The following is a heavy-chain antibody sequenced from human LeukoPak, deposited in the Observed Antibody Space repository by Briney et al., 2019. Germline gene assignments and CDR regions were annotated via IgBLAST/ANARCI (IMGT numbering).Heavy chain of an antibody. V-gene: IGHV1-69*13. CDR3: ARGGSSWYTDYYMDV. J-gene: IGHJ6*03. D-gene: IGHD6-13*01. CDR1: GGTFSSYD. Sequence: ASVKVSCKASGGTFSSYDISWVRQAPGQGLEWMGGIIPMFGTANYAQKFQGRVTITADESTSTAYMELSSLRSEDTAVYYCARGGSSWYTDYYMDVWGKGTTVTISS. CDR2: IIPMFGTA.